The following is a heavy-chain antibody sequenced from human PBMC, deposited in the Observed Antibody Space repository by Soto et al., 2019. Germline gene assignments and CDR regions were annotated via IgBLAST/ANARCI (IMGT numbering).Heavy chain of an antibody. D-gene: IGHD5-12*01. CDR3: ASSVILLPASRYSAYDIENYFDY. CDR1: GGSISSYY. J-gene: IGHJ4*02. Sequence: SETLSLTCTVSGGSISSYYWSWIRQPPGKGLEWIGYIYYSGSTNYNPSLKSRVTISVDTSKNQFSLKLSSVTAADTAVYYCASSVILLPASRYSAYDIENYFDYWGQGTLVTVSS. CDR2: IYYSGST. V-gene: IGHV4-59*01.